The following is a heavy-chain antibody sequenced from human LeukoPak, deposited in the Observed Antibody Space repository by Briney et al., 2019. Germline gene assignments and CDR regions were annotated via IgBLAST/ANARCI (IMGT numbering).Heavy chain of an antibody. V-gene: IGHV3-33*01. J-gene: IGHJ3*02. D-gene: IGHD2-2*01. CDR3: ARVNPQRPDCSSTSCFVDAFDI. CDR1: RFSFSNYG. CDR2: IWYDGRNK. Sequence: GGSLRLSCAASRFSFSNYGMHWVRQAPGKGLEWVAVIWYDGRNKYYADSVKCRFTISRDNSKNTLFLQMNSLRAEDTAVYYCARVNPQRPDCSSTSCFVDAFDIWGQGTMVTVSS.